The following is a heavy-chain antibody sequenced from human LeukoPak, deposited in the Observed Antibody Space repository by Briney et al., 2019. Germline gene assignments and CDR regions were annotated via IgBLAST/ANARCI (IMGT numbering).Heavy chain of an antibody. Sequence: GGSLRLSCAASGFTFSSYSMNWVRQAPGKGLEWVSSISSSSSYIYYADSVKGRFTISRDNAKNSLYLQMNSLRAEDTAVYYCARHYYDFWSGYCNYYYYGMDVWGQGTTVTVSS. CDR1: GFTFSSYS. D-gene: IGHD3-3*01. J-gene: IGHJ6*02. V-gene: IGHV3-21*01. CDR2: ISSSSSYI. CDR3: ARHYYDFWSGYCNYYYYGMDV.